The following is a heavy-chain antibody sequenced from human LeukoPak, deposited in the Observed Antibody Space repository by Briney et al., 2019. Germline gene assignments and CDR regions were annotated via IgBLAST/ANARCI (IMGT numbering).Heavy chain of an antibody. Sequence: SETLSLTCTASGGSISSYYWNWIRQPPGKGLEWIGYIYYSGSTNYNPSLKSRVTISVDTSKNQFSLNLTSVTAADTAVYYCAREVRDTAMVTGADAFDIWGQGTMVTVSS. CDR2: IYYSGST. D-gene: IGHD5-18*01. CDR3: AREVRDTAMVTGADAFDI. CDR1: GGSISSYY. J-gene: IGHJ3*02. V-gene: IGHV4-59*01.